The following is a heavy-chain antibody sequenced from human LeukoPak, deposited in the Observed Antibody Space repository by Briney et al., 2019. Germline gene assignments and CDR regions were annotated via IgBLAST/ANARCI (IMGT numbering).Heavy chain of an antibody. CDR2: ISGSGGST. D-gene: IGHD2-15*01. Sequence: GGSLRLSCEASGFTFSSYAMSWVRQAPGKGLEWVSAISGSGGSTYYADSVKGRFTISRDNSKNTLYLQMNSLRAEDTAVYYCAKGSRSGGSYYFDYWGQGTLVTVSS. J-gene: IGHJ4*02. V-gene: IGHV3-23*01. CDR3: AKGSRSGGSYYFDY. CDR1: GFTFSSYA.